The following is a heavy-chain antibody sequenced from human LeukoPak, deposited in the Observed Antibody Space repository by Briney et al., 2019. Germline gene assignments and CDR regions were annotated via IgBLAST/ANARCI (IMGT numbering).Heavy chain of an antibody. Sequence: SETLSLTCTVSGGSISSGSYYWSWIRQPAGTGLEWIGRIYTSGSTNYNPSLKSRVTISVDTSKNQFSLKLSSVTAADTAVYYCARADSYYYGSGSYYNVLSLWGQGTLVTVSS. J-gene: IGHJ4*02. CDR3: ARADSYYYGSGSYYNVLSL. CDR2: IYTSGST. V-gene: IGHV4-61*02. D-gene: IGHD3-10*01. CDR1: GGSISSGSYY.